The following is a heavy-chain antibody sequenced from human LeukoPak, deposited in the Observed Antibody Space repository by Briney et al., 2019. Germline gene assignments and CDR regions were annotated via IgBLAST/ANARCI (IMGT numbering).Heavy chain of an antibody. J-gene: IGHJ4*02. CDR2: IRYDGSNK. CDR3: AKDPGEFPFDY. Sequence: PGGSLRLSCAASGFTFSSYGMHWVRQAPGKGLEWVAFIRYDGSNKYYADSVEGRFTISRDNSKNTLYLQMNSLRAEDTAVYYCAKDPGEFPFDYWGQGTLVTVSS. D-gene: IGHD3-10*01. V-gene: IGHV3-30*02. CDR1: GFTFSSYG.